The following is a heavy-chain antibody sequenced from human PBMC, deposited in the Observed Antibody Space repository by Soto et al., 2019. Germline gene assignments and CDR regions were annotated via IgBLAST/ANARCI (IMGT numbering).Heavy chain of an antibody. D-gene: IGHD3-22*01. J-gene: IGHJ4*02. CDR2: ITVGTGNT. CDR3: AAGDSSGYYGG. Sequence: SVKVSCKASGFTFTSSSVQWVRQARGQRLEWIGWITVGTGNTNYAQKFQERVSITRDMSTSTAYMELSNLRSDDTAVYYCAAGDSSGYYGGWGQGTKVTVSS. V-gene: IGHV1-58*01. CDR1: GFTFTSSS.